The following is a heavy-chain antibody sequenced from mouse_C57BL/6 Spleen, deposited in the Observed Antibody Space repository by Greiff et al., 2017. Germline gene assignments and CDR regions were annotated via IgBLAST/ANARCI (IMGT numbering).Heavy chain of an antibody. Sequence: DVQLQESGPGLVKPSQSLSLTCSVTGYSITSGYYWNWIRQFPGNKLEWMGYISYDGSNNYNPSLKNRISITRDTSKNHFFLKLNSVTTEDTATYYCARWTLDGYSYYFDYWGQGTTLTV. CDR3: ARWTLDGYSYYFDY. J-gene: IGHJ2*01. V-gene: IGHV3-6*01. D-gene: IGHD2-3*01. CDR2: ISYDGSN. CDR1: GYSITSGYY.